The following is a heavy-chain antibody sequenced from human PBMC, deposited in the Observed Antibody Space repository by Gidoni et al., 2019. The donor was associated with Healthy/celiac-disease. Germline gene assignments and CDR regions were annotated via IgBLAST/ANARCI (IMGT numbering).Heavy chain of an antibody. CDR3: ASLGGTAMAPIDY. D-gene: IGHD5-18*01. CDR2: ISYDGSNK. J-gene: IGHJ4*02. V-gene: IGHV3-30-3*01. CDR1: GFPLSSYA. Sequence: QVQPVEAGGGVGQPGRSLRRSCAASGFPLSSYAMHWVRQAPGTGLECVAVISYDGSNKYYADSVKGRFTISRDNSKNTLYLQMNSLRAEGTAVYYCASLGGTAMAPIDYWGQGTLVTVSS.